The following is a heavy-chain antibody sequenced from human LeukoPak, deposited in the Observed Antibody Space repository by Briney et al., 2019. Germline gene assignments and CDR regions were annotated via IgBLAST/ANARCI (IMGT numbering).Heavy chain of an antibody. J-gene: IGHJ4*02. Sequence: ASVKVSCKASGYTFSDYLIHWVRQAPGQGLEWMGWINPKSGDTYSAQKFRGWVTLTRDTSISTAYMEVARVTSDDTAVYYCTRDPRHYDSVWGNYRPFYFDFWGQGTLVTVSS. D-gene: IGHD3-16*02. V-gene: IGHV1-2*04. CDR1: GYTFSDYL. CDR3: TRDPRHYDSVWGNYRPFYFDF. CDR2: INPKSGDT.